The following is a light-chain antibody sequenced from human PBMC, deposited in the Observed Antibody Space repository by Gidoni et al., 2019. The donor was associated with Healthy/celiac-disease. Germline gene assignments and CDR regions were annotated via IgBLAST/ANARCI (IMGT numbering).Light chain of an antibody. J-gene: IGKJ3*01. CDR3: QQYGSSRFT. V-gene: IGKV3-20*01. Sequence: DIVLTQSPGTLSLSPGERATLSCRASQSVSSSYLAWYQQKPGQAPRLLIYGASSRATGIPDRVSGSGSGTDFTLTISRLEPEDFAVYYCQQYGSSRFTFGPGTKVDIK. CDR1: QSVSSSY. CDR2: GAS.